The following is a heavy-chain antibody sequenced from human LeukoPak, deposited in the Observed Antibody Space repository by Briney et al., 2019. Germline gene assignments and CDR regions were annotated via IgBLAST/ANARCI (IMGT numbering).Heavy chain of an antibody. J-gene: IGHJ4*02. Sequence: SGGSLRLSCAASGFTFSSYSMNWVRQAPGKGLEWVSSISSSSYIYYADSVKGRFTISRDNAKNSLYLQMNSLRAEDTAVYYCARARYNWMFFDYWGQGTLVTVSS. CDR1: GFTFSSYS. V-gene: IGHV3-21*01. D-gene: IGHD1-20*01. CDR2: ISSSSYI. CDR3: ARARYNWMFFDY.